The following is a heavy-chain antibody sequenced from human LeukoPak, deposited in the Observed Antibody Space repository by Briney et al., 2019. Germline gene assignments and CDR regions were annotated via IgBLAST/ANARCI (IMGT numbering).Heavy chain of an antibody. CDR3: AKGRYSGYDSFY. V-gene: IGHV3-30*02. CDR2: IRYDGSNK. J-gene: IGHJ4*02. D-gene: IGHD5-12*01. CDR1: GFTFSSFG. Sequence: GGSLRLSCAASGFTFSSFGMHWVRQAPGKGLEWVAFIRYDGSNKYYADSVKGRFTISRDNSKNTLYLQMNSLRAEDTAVYYCAKGRYSGYDSFYWGQGTLVTVSS.